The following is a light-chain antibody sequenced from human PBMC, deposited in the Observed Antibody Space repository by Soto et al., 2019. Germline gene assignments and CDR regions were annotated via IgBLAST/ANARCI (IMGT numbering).Light chain of an antibody. CDR1: SSDVGGYNY. V-gene: IGLV2-14*01. J-gene: IGLJ2*01. CDR3: SSYTSSSTPGVV. Sequence: QSVLTQPASVSGSPGQSITISCTGTSSDVGGYNYVSWYQQHPGKAPKLMIYDVSNRPSGVSNRFPGSKSGNTASLTISGLQAEDEADYYCSSYTSSSTPGVVFGGGTKLTVL. CDR2: DVS.